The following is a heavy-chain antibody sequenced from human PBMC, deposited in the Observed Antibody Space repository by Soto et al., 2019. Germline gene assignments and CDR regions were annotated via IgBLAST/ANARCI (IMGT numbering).Heavy chain of an antibody. CDR3: AREGEAYYDSSGYYAFYFDY. J-gene: IGHJ4*02. CDR2: IYYSGST. D-gene: IGHD3-22*01. Sequence: LSLTCTVSGGSVSSGSYYWSWIRQPPGKGLEWIGYIYYSGSTNYNPSLKSRVTISVDTSKNQFSLKLSSVTAADTAVYYCAREGEAYYDSSGYYAFYFDYWGQGTLVTVSS. CDR1: GGSVSSGSYY. V-gene: IGHV4-61*01.